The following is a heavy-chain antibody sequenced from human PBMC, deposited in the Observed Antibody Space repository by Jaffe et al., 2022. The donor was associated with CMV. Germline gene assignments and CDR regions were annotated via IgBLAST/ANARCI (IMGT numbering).Heavy chain of an antibody. CDR2: IYYSGST. J-gene: IGHJ4*02. CDR3: ARHSSGWYPLDYFDY. Sequence: QLQLQESGPGLVKPSETLSLTCTVSGGSISSSSYYWGWIRQPPGKGLEWIGSIYYSGSTYYNPSLKSRVTISVDTSKNQFSLKLSSVTAADTAVYYCARHSSGWYPLDYFDYWGQGTLVTVSS. CDR1: GGSISSSSYY. V-gene: IGHV4-39*01. D-gene: IGHD6-19*01.